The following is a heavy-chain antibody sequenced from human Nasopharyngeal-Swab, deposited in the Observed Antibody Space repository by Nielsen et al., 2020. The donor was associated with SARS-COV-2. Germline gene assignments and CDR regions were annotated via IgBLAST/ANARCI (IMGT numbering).Heavy chain of an antibody. CDR1: GFSFRSYG. D-gene: IGHD6-6*01. V-gene: IGHV3-30*18. J-gene: IGHJ4*02. CDR3: AKEQTSIAARPPFDL. CDR2: ISSDGSNK. Sequence: GESLKISCAASGFSFRSYGMHWVRQTPGKGLEWVAVISSDGSNKYYVDSVKGRFTIFRDNSENTLYLQLSSLRADDTAVYYCAKEQTSIAARPPFDLWGQGTLVTVSS.